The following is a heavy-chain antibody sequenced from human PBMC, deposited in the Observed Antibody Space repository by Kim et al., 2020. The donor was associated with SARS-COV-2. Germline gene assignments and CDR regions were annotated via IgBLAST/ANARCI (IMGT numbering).Heavy chain of an antibody. D-gene: IGHD5-12*01. CDR3: ARDLEREKWLRRPNWFDP. Sequence: GGSLRLSCAASGFTFSSYSMNWVRQAPGKGLEWVSYISSSSSTIYYADSVKGRFTISRDNAKNSLYLQMNSLRDEDTAVYYCARDLEREKWLRRPNWFDPWGQGTLVTVSS. CDR2: ISSSSSTI. CDR1: GFTFSSYS. J-gene: IGHJ5*02. V-gene: IGHV3-48*02.